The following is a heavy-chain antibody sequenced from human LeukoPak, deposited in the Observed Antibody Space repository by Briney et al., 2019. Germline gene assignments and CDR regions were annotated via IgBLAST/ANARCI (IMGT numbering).Heavy chain of an antibody. CDR1: GFTFSSYW. J-gene: IGHJ4*02. V-gene: IGHV3-74*01. Sequence: PGGSLRLSCAASGFTFSSYWMHWVRHVPGEGLEWVSRVSSDGSTTSYADSVKGRFAISRDNAKNTLYLQMNSLRAEDTAVYYCARDRYGSSRVWCAHWGQGTLVTVSS. CDR2: VSSDGSTT. D-gene: IGHD6-6*01. CDR3: ARDRYGSSRVWCAH.